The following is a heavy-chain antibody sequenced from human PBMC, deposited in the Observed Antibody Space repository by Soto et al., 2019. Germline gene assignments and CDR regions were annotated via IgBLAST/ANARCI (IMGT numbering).Heavy chain of an antibody. D-gene: IGHD2-21*01. CDR3: VREYCAGGACSDAFDL. CDR2: ISSSGTGI. Sequence: GGSLRLSCAASRFTFSDYYMTWVRQAPGKGLEWVSYISSSGTGIYYPDSVKGRFTISRDNAKNSLYLQMKSLRSEDTAVYFCVREYCAGGACSDAFDLWGQGTLVTVSS. CDR1: RFTFSDYY. V-gene: IGHV3-11*04. J-gene: IGHJ3*01.